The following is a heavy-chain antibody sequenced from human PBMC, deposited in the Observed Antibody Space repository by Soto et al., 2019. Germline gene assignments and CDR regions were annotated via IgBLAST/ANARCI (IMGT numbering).Heavy chain of an antibody. Sequence: SETLSLTCTVSGGSISSSSYYWGWIRQPPGKGLEWIVSIYYSGSTYYNPSLKSRVTISVDTSKNQFSLKLSSVTAADTAVYYCASGRHIVVVTATQSDAFDIWGQGTMVTVSS. CDR3: ASGRHIVVVTATQSDAFDI. CDR2: IYYSGST. D-gene: IGHD2-21*02. V-gene: IGHV4-39*01. CDR1: GGSISSSSYY. J-gene: IGHJ3*02.